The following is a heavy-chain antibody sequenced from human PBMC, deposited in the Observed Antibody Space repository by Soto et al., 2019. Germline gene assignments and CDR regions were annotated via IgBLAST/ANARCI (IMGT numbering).Heavy chain of an antibody. CDR3: ARTEGSSSGAAFVREFDY. V-gene: IGHV4-31*03. CDR1: GGSISSGGYY. D-gene: IGHD6-6*01. J-gene: IGHJ4*02. CDR2: IYYSGST. Sequence: ALSLTCTVSGGSISSGGYYWSWIRQHPGKGLEWIGYIYYSGSTYYNPSLKSRVTISVDTSKNQFSLKLSSVTAADTAVYYCARTEGSSSGAAFVREFDYWGQGTLVTVSS.